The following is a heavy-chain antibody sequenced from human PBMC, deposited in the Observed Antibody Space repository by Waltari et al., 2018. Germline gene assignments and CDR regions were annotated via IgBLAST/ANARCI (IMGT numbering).Heavy chain of an antibody. D-gene: IGHD2-2*01. CDR1: GYSISRGYY. CDR2: IYHSGST. Sequence: QVQLQESGPGLVKPSETLSLTCAVSGYSISRGYYWGWIRQPPGKGLEWIGSIYHSGSTYYNPSRKSRVTIAVDTSKNQFSLRLSSVTAADTAVYYCARVSSTNYYWGQGTLVTVSS. J-gene: IGHJ4*02. V-gene: IGHV4-38-2*01. CDR3: ARVSSTNYY.